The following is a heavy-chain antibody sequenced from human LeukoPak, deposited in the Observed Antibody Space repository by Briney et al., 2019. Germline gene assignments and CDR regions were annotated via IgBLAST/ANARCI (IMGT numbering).Heavy chain of an antibody. V-gene: IGHV4-39*07. CDR1: GGSISSSSYY. CDR3: ARGSGIAATSDY. D-gene: IGHD6-13*01. J-gene: IGHJ4*02. CDR2: IYHSGST. Sequence: KPSETLSLTCTVSGGSISSSSYYWGWIRQPPGKGLEWIGSIYHSGSTYYNPSLKSRVTISVDTSKNQFSLKLSSVTAADTAVYYCARGSGIAATSDYWGQGTLVTVSS.